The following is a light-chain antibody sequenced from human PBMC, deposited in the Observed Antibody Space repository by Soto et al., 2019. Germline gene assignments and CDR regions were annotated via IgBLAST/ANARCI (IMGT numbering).Light chain of an antibody. V-gene: IGLV2-14*01. J-gene: IGLJ1*01. CDR3: SSYTRSSTPYV. Sequence: QSALTQPASVSGSPGQSITISCTGTSSDVGGYNYVSWYQQHPGKAPKLMIYEVSNRPSRVSNRFSGSKSGNTASLTISGLQAEDEADYYCSSYTRSSTPYVYGTGPSSPS. CDR1: SSDVGGYNY. CDR2: EVS.